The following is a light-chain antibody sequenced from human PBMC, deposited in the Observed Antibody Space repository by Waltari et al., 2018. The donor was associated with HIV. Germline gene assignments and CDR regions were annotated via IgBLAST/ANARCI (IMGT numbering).Light chain of an antibody. CDR1: SGHNNYV. Sequence: QVVLTQSPSASASLGASVRLTCTLASGHNNYVLTWHQQKPEQGPRYLMKVNTDGSHIKGDGIPDRFSASTSGAERYLIISSLQSEDEADYYCQTWGTGIRVFGGGTRLSVL. CDR3: QTWGTGIRV. V-gene: IGLV4-69*01. CDR2: VNTDGSH. J-gene: IGLJ2*01.